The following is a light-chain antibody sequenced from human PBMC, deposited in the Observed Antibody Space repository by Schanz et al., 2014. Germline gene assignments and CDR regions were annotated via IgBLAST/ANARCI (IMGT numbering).Light chain of an antibody. CDR3: SSYGGGKGV. CDR1: SSDIGRYDH. CDR2: GVT. V-gene: IGLV2-8*01. Sequence: QSALTQPPSASGSPGQSVTISCTGTSSDIGRYDHVSWYQQHPGKAPKLIIYGVTKRPSGVPDRFSASKSGNTASLTVAGLQAEDEADSYCSSYGGGKGVFGGGTKLPVL. J-gene: IGLJ3*02.